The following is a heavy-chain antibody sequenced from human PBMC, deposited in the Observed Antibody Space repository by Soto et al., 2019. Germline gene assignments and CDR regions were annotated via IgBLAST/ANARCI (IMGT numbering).Heavy chain of an antibody. J-gene: IGHJ3*01. CDR2: IKNDAVGT. CDR1: GFNFSPHW. CDR3: ARGGFDHSFDL. Sequence: EVQLVESGGDLVQPGGSLRLSCIASGFNFSPHWMHWVRQAPGKGLVWVSRIKNDAVGTIYADSVKGRFTVSRDNAKNTVFLQLNSLRVDDTAVYYCARGGFDHSFDLWGQGTMVTVSS. V-gene: IGHV3-74*01. D-gene: IGHD3-9*01.